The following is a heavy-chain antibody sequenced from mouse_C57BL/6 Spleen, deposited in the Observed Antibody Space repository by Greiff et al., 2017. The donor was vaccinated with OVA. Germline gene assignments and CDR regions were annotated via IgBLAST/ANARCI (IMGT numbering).Heavy chain of an antibody. CDR1: GYTFTDYY. V-gene: IGHV1-26*01. J-gene: IGHJ3*01. CDR3: APLLVRPAWFAY. D-gene: IGHD1-1*01. Sequence: EVQLQQSGPVLVKPGASVKLSCKASGYTFTDYYMNWVQQSHGKSLEWIGDINPNNGGTSYNQNFKGKSTLTVDKSSSTAYMELRNLTSEDSAVYYCAPLLVRPAWFAYWGQGTLVTVSA. CDR2: INPNNGGT.